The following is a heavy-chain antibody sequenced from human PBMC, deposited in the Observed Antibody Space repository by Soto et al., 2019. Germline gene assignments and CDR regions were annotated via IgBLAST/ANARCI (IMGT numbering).Heavy chain of an antibody. V-gene: IGHV3-33*01. Sequence: GGSLRLSCAASGFTFSSYGMHWVRQAPGKGLEWVAVIWYDGSNKYYADSVKGRFTISRDNSKNTLYLQMNSLRAEDTAVYYCARESGQAYCSSTSCYTYAFDIWGQGTVVTVSS. CDR3: ARESGQAYCSSTSCYTYAFDI. CDR1: GFTFSSYG. J-gene: IGHJ3*02. D-gene: IGHD2-2*02. CDR2: IWYDGSNK.